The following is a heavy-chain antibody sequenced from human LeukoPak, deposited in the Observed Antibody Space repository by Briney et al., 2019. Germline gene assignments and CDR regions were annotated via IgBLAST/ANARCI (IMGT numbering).Heavy chain of an antibody. Sequence: GALRLSCAASGFTFSSYGMHWVRQAPGKGLEWVAVIWYDGSNKYYADSVKGRFTLSRDNSKNTLYLQMNSLRAEDTAVYYCAREGEDVVVTAIPYYYYYYGMDVWGKGTTVTVSS. D-gene: IGHD2-21*02. CDR2: IWYDGSNK. CDR1: GFTFSSYG. CDR3: AREGEDVVVTAIPYYYYYYGMDV. V-gene: IGHV3-33*01. J-gene: IGHJ6*04.